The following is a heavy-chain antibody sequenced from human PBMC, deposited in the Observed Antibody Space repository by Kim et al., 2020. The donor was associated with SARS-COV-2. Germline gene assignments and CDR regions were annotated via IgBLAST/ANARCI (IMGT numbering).Heavy chain of an antibody. Sequence: KTKYSQKFQGRVTITEDPTANTAAMDLGSLTSEDTAIYSCARDINPTVYDYWGQGTLVTVSS. V-gene: IGHV1-3*01. CDR2: KT. D-gene: IGHD4-4*01. CDR3: ARDINPTVYDY. J-gene: IGHJ4*02.